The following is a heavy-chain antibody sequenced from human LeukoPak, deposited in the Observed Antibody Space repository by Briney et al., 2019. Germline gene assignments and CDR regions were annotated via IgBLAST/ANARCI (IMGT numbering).Heavy chain of an antibody. D-gene: IGHD3-10*01. CDR1: GFTFDDYA. Sequence: PGGSLRLSCAASGFTFDDYAMHWVRQAPGKGLEWDSGISWNSGSIAYADSVKGRFTISRDNAKNSLYLQMNSLRAEDTALYYCAKELWFGELSYWFDPWGQGTLVTVSS. V-gene: IGHV3-9*01. CDR3: AKELWFGELSYWFDP. J-gene: IGHJ5*02. CDR2: ISWNSGSI.